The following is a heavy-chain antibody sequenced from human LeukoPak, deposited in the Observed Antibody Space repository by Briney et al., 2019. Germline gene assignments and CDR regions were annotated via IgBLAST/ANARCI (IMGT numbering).Heavy chain of an antibody. CDR3: AKDSGSSWYIRYYFDY. CDR1: GFTFSSYW. V-gene: IGHV3-74*01. CDR2: INSDGSST. D-gene: IGHD6-13*01. J-gene: IGHJ4*02. Sequence: LAGGSLRLSCAASGFTFSSYWMHWVRQAPGKGLVWVSRINSDGSSTYYADSVKGRFTISRDNSKNTLYLQMNSLRAEDTAVYYCAKDSGSSWYIRYYFDYWGQGTLVTVSS.